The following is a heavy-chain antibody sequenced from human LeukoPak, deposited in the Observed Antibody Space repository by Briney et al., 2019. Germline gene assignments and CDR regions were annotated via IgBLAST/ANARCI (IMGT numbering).Heavy chain of an antibody. D-gene: IGHD3-9*01. CDR2: IYYSGST. V-gene: IGHV4-59*01. Sequence: SETLSLTCTVFGGSISSYYWSWIRQPPGKGLEWVGYIYYSGSTNYNPSLKSRVTISVDTSKNQFSLKLSSVTAADTAVYYCARARPELRYFVRWGQGTLVTVSS. CDR3: ARARPELRYFVR. CDR1: GGSISSYY. J-gene: IGHJ4*02.